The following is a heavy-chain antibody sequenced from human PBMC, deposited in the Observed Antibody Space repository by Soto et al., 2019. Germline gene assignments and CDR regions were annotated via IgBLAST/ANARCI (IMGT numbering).Heavy chain of an antibody. CDR1: GGSISSGGYY. CDR2: IYHSGST. J-gene: IGHJ3*02. D-gene: IGHD4-17*01. V-gene: IGHV4-31*03. CDR3: ARFMTTVTNLAFDI. Sequence: PSETLSLTCTVSGGSISSGGYYWSWIRQHPGKGLEWIGYIYHSGSTNYNPSLKSRVTISVDKSKNQFSLKLSSVTAADTAVYYCARFMTTVTNLAFDIWGQGTMVTVSS.